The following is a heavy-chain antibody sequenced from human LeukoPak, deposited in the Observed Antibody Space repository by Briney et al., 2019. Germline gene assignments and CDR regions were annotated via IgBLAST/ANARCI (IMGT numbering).Heavy chain of an antibody. Sequence: PGGSLRLSCAASGFTFSNYNMNWVRQAPGKGLEWVANIKQDGSEKYYVDSVKGRFTISRDNAKNSLYLQMNSLRAEDTAVYYCARDKGYSYGFIDYWGQGTLVTVSS. D-gene: IGHD5-18*01. V-gene: IGHV3-7*01. J-gene: IGHJ4*02. CDR2: IKQDGSEK. CDR1: GFTFSNYN. CDR3: ARDKGYSYGFIDY.